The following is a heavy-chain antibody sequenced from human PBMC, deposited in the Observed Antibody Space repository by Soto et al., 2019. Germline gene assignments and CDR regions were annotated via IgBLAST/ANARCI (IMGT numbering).Heavy chain of an antibody. Sequence: GGSLRLSCAASGFTFSSYSMNWVRQAPGKGLEWVSYISSSSSYTNYADSVRGRFTISRDNAKNSLYLQMNSLRAEDTAVYYCARDLWGYCGTDCYPLDVWGQGTTVTVSS. V-gene: IGHV3-21*05. J-gene: IGHJ6*02. D-gene: IGHD2-21*02. CDR3: ARDLWGYCGTDCYPLDV. CDR2: ISSSSSYT. CDR1: GFTFSSYS.